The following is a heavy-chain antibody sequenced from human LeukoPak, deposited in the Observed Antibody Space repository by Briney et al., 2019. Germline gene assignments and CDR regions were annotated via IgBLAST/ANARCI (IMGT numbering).Heavy chain of an antibody. D-gene: IGHD6-6*01. J-gene: IGHJ4*02. CDR3: ASRYGSSYY. Sequence: GGSLRLSCAASGFTFSSSYVMTWVRLAPGKGLEWVSTISAGGFTTSYADSVKGRFTISRDISKSTLYLQVNSLRVEDTAVYYCASRYGSSYYWGQGTLVTVSS. CDR2: ISAGGFTT. V-gene: IGHV3-23*01. CDR1: GFTFSSSYV.